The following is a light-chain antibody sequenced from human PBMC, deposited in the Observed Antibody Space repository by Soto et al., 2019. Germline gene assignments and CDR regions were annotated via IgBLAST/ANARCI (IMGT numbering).Light chain of an antibody. CDR1: QSVSSSY. V-gene: IGKV3-20*01. CDR2: GAS. Sequence: EIVLTQSPGTLSLSPGERATLSCRASQSVSSSYLAWYQQKPGQAPRPLIYGASSRATGIPDRFSGSGSGTDFTLTISRLEPEDFAVYWCQQYDSSPRTFGQGTKVEIK. CDR3: QQYDSSPRT. J-gene: IGKJ1*01.